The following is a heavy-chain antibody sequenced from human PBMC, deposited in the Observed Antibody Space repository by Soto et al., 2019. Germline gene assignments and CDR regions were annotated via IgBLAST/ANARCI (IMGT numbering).Heavy chain of an antibody. CDR2: INPNSGGT. V-gene: IGHV1-2*04. Sequence: ASVKVSCTASGYTFTGYYMHWVRQAPGQGLEWMGWINPNSGGTDYAQKFQGWVTMTRDTSISTVYMELSRLRSDDTAVYYCATTRGPIYDSSGYDAFDIWGQGTMVTVSS. CDR3: ATTRGPIYDSSGYDAFDI. CDR1: GYTFTGYY. J-gene: IGHJ3*02. D-gene: IGHD3-22*01.